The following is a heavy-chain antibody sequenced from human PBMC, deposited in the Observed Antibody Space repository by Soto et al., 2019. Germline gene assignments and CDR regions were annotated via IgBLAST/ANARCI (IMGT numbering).Heavy chain of an antibody. CDR2: INAGGGYT. D-gene: IGHD2-21*02. CDR3: TRGGAIMVVTAPFDL. V-gene: IGHV1-46*03. CDR1: GYSFTNYY. J-gene: IGHJ2*01. Sequence: SVKVCCKASGYSFTNYYMHWVRQAPGQGLEWMGTINAGGGYTTYAQRFQGRVTMTRDTSTSTVSMELSSLRYEDTALYYCTRGGAIMVVTAPFDLWGR.